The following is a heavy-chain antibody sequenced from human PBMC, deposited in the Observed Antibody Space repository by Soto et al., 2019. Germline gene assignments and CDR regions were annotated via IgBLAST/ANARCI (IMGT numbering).Heavy chain of an antibody. Sequence: QVQLVESGGGVVQPGRSLRLSCAASGFTFSSYGMHWVRQAPGKGLEWVAVIWYDGSNKYYADSVKGRFTISRDNSKNTLYLQMNSLRAEDTAVYYCARDEGVGSGRPYYFDYWGQGTLVTVSS. CDR3: ARDEGVGSGRPYYFDY. J-gene: IGHJ4*02. CDR2: IWYDGSNK. D-gene: IGHD1-26*01. V-gene: IGHV3-33*01. CDR1: GFTFSSYG.